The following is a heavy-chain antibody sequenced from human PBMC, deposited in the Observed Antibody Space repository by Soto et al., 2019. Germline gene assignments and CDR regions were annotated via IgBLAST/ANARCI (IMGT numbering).Heavy chain of an antibody. J-gene: IGHJ6*02. CDR3: ARGIVVVVAATGEYYYDGMDV. Sequence: QVQLVQSGAEVKKPGASVKVSCKASGYTFTSYGISWVRQAPGQGLEWMGWISAYNGNTNYEQKLQGRVTMTTDTSTSTAYMELRGLRSDDTAVYYCARGIVVVVAATGEYYYDGMDVWGQGTTVTVSS. CDR1: GYTFTSYG. D-gene: IGHD2-15*01. CDR2: ISAYNGNT. V-gene: IGHV1-18*01.